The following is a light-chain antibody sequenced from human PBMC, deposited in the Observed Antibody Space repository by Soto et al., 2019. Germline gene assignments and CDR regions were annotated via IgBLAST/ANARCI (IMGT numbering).Light chain of an antibody. Sequence: EIVMTQSPASLSVSPGERATLSCRASQSVSRNLAWYQQKPGQAPRLLIYGASTRASGVPVRFSGSGSGTEFTLTISSLQSEDFAVYYCQQYNNWPPITFGRGTRLEIK. V-gene: IGKV3-15*01. CDR2: GAS. CDR1: QSVSRN. CDR3: QQYNNWPPIT. J-gene: IGKJ5*01.